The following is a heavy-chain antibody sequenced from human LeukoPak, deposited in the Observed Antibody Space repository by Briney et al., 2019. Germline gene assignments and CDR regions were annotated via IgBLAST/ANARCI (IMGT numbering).Heavy chain of an antibody. CDR3: ARGYCNGDSCYYNP. Sequence: GGSLRLSCAASGFTFSSYEMNWVRQAPGKGLEWISYISSSSSARFFADSVKGRFTISRDNAENSLYLQMNTLRDEDTAVYYCARGYCNGDSCYYNPWGQGTLVTVSS. CDR2: ISSSSSAR. D-gene: IGHD2-15*01. CDR1: GFTFSSYE. J-gene: IGHJ5*02. V-gene: IGHV3-48*03.